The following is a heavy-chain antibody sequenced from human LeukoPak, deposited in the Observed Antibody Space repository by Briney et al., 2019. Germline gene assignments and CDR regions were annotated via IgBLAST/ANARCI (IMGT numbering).Heavy chain of an antibody. CDR1: GFTFSSYA. D-gene: IGHD6-19*01. J-gene: IGHJ4*02. CDR2: ISGSGGST. Sequence: PGGSLRLSCAASGFTFSSYAMSWVRQAPGKGLEWVSAISGSGGSTYYADSVKGRFTISRDNSKNTLYLQMNSLRAQDTAVYYCAKDQQYIAVAGVGWDYWGQGTLVTVSS. V-gene: IGHV3-23*01. CDR3: AKDQQYIAVAGVGWDY.